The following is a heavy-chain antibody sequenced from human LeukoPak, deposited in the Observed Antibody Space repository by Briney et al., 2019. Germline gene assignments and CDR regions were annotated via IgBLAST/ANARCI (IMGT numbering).Heavy chain of an antibody. J-gene: IGHJ3*02. V-gene: IGHV4-59*08. CDR3: ARTVGALYDAFNI. CDR2: IYYSGST. CDR1: GGSISTYY. D-gene: IGHD1-26*01. Sequence: KPSETLSLTCTVSGGSISTYYWSWIRQPPGKGLEWIGYIYYSGSTNYNPSLKSRVTISVDTSKNQFSLKLSPVTAADTAVYYCARTVGALYDAFNIWGQGTMVTVSS.